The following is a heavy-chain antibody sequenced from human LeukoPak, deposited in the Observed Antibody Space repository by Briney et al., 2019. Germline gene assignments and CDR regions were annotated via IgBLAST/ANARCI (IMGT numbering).Heavy chain of an antibody. CDR2: ISGSGGST. Sequence: GGSLRLSCAASGFTVSSNYMSWVRQAPGKGLEWVSAISGSGGSTYYADSVKGRFTISRDNSKNTLYLQMNSLRAEDTAVYYCATDNWNYALHFDYWGQGTLVTVSS. CDR3: ATDNWNYALHFDY. V-gene: IGHV3-23*01. CDR1: GFTVSSNY. J-gene: IGHJ4*02. D-gene: IGHD1-7*01.